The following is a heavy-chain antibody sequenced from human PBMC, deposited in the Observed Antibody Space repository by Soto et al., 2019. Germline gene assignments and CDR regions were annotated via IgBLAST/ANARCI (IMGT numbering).Heavy chain of an antibody. CDR2: ISGYNGDT. J-gene: IGHJ6*02. CDR1: GYTFTRYG. CDR3: AKNGQPPYYYYGMDV. D-gene: IGHD2-8*01. V-gene: IGHV1-18*01. Sequence: QGQLVQSGAEVKKPGASVKVSCKASGYTFTRYGTSWVRQAPGQGLEWMGWISGYNGDTNYAQKFQGRVTMTIDTSTRTTYMELRSLTSDDTAVYYCAKNGQPPYYYYGMDVWGQGTTVTVSS.